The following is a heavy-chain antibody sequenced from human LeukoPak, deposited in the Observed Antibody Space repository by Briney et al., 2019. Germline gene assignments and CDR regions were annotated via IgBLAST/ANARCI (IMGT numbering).Heavy chain of an antibody. Sequence: GGSLRLSCAASGFTFSSYGMSWVRQAPGKWLEWVAFIRYDGSNKYYADSVKGRFTISRDNSKNTLYLQMNSLRAEDTAVYYCAKDSSGLFFDYWGQGTLVTVSS. CDR3: AKDSSGLFFDY. V-gene: IGHV3-30*02. CDR1: GFTFSSYG. D-gene: IGHD6-19*01. CDR2: IRYDGSNK. J-gene: IGHJ4*02.